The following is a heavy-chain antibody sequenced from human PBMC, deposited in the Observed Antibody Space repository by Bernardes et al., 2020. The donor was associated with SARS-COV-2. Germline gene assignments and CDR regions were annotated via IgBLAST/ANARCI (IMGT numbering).Heavy chain of an antibody. V-gene: IGHV4-59*08. CDR3: AISGSYQRFDY. J-gene: IGHJ4*02. D-gene: IGHD1-26*01. Sequence: SETLALTCTVSGGSISSYYCNWIRQPPGKGLEWIGYIYYSGSTNYNPSLKSQVTISLDTSKNQFSLKLSSVTAADTAVYYCAISGSYQRFDYWGQGALVTGSS. CDR2: IYYSGST. CDR1: GGSISSYY.